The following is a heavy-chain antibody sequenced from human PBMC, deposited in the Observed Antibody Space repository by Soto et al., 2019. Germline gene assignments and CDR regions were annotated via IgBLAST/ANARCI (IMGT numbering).Heavy chain of an antibody. CDR2: ISGHNGNT. J-gene: IGHJ4*02. D-gene: IGHD3-10*01. Sequence: QVQLVQSGAEVKKPGASVKVSCKASGYSFTSYGISWVRQAPGQGPEWMGWISGHNGNTNHPQSLQGRVTMTTETSRSPAYMVMRSLRSDDTAVYYCARHRFNYYMDTVYSYLDYWGQGTLVTVSS. CDR1: GYSFTSYG. CDR3: ARHRFNYYMDTVYSYLDY. V-gene: IGHV1-18*04.